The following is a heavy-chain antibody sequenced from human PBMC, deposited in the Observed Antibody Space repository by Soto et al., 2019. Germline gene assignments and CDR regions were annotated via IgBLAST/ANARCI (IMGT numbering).Heavy chain of an antibody. V-gene: IGHV1-3*01. CDR2: INAGNDNT. J-gene: IGHJ6*02. Sequence: ASVKVSCKASGYTFTTYVMHWVRQAPGQRLEWMGWINAGNDNTKYSEKFQGRVTITRDTSASTVYMELSSLSSEDTAVYYCARVGNYYYLMDVWGQGTTVIVSS. CDR1: GYTFTTYV. CDR3: ARVGNYYYLMDV. D-gene: IGHD1-1*01.